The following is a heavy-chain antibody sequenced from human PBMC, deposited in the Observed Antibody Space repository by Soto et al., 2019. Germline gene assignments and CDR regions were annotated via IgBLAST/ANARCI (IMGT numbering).Heavy chain of an antibody. D-gene: IGHD4-17*01. J-gene: IGHJ6*02. CDR1: GFTFSNAW. Sequence: PGGSLRLSCAASGFTFSNAWMNWVRQAPGKGLEWVGRIKSKTDGGTTDYAAPVKGRFTISRDNSKNTLYLQMNSLKTEDTAVYYCTTLDGDYPASAWYYYYVMDVWGQGTTVT. CDR3: TTLDGDYPASAWYYYYVMDV. V-gene: IGHV3-15*07. CDR2: IKSKTDGGTT.